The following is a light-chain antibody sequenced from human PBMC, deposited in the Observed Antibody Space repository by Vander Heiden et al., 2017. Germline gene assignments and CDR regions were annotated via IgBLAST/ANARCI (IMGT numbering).Light chain of an antibody. CDR2: DVT. CDR3: CSYAGNYTYG. J-gene: IGLJ1*01. V-gene: IGLV2-11*01. Sequence: QSALTQPRSVSGSPGQSVTISCTGTSSNVGRYDFVSWYQQHPGKAPKVIIYDVTRRPSGVPHRFSGSKSGNTASLTISGLQAEDEADDCCCSYAGNYTYGFGPGTTV. CDR1: SSNVGRYDF.